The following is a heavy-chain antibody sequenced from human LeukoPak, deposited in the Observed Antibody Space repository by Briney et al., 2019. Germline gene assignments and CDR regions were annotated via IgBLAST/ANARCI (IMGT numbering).Heavy chain of an antibody. Sequence: SETLSLTCTVSGDSTSSDRYYGGWVRQPPGKGLEWIGNIYYSGSTYYNPSLKSRVTMSVDTSKNQFFLKLNSVTAADTAVYYCARVAGANDYWDQGTLVTVSS. J-gene: IGHJ4*02. V-gene: IGHV4-39*01. CDR2: IYYSGST. CDR3: ARVAGANDY. D-gene: IGHD1-26*01. CDR1: GDSTSSDRYY.